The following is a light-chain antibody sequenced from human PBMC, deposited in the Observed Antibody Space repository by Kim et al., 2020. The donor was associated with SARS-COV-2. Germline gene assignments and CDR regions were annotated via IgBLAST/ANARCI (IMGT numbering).Light chain of an antibody. Sequence: SASVGDRVHITWRASQDINIWLTGYQQKTGKAPKLLIYDASSLQSGVPSRFSGRGSGTDFTLTIRSLQPGDCATYYCQQSKIFPYTLGQGTKLE. V-gene: IGKV1-12*02. CDR2: DAS. J-gene: IGKJ2*01. CDR3: QQSKIFPYT. CDR1: QDINIW.